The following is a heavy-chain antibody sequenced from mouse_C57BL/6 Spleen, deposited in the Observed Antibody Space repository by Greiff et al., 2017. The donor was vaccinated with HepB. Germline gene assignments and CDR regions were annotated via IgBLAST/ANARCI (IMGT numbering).Heavy chain of an antibody. CDR2: IDPSDSYT. J-gene: IGHJ4*01. CDR3: ARLRSRAMDY. CDR1: GYTFTSYW. Sequence: QVQLQQSGAELVMPGASVKLSCKASGYTFTSYWMHWVKQRPGQGLEWIGEIDPSDSYTNYNQKFKGKSTLTVDKSSSTAYMQLSSLTSEDSAVYYCARLRSRAMDYWGQGTSVTVSS. V-gene: IGHV1-69*01.